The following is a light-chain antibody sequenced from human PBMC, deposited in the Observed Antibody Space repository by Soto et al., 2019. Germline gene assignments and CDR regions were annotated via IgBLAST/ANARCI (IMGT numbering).Light chain of an antibody. CDR1: QSVGSY. CDR2: DAS. Sequence: EIVLTQSPVTLSLSPGERATLSCSASQSVGSYFAWYQQKPGQAPRLLIYDASSRATGIPARFSGSGSGTDFTLTISSLEPEDFAVYYCQQRSDWPSTFGGGTSVEIK. J-gene: IGKJ4*01. CDR3: QQRSDWPST. V-gene: IGKV3-11*01.